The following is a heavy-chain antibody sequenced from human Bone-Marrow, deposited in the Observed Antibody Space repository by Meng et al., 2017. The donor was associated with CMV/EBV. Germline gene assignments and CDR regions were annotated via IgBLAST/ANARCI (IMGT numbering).Heavy chain of an antibody. D-gene: IGHD3-3*01. J-gene: IGHJ4*02. CDR3: TRDIGGVGAY. Sequence: GESLKISCAASGFIFSSYGMHWVRQAPGKGLDWVAFLRYDGSNKYYADSVKGRFTISRDNAKNTMYLQMNSLKVEDTAIYYCTRDIGGVGAYWGQGTLVTVSS. CDR1: GFIFSSYG. V-gene: IGHV3-30*02. CDR2: LRYDGSNK.